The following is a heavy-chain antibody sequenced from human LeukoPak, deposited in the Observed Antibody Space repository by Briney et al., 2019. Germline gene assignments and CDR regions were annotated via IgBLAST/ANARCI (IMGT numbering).Heavy chain of an antibody. J-gene: IGHJ3*02. CDR2: ISGSSSYI. Sequence: GGSLRLSCAASGFTFSSYSMNWVRQAPGKGLEWVSCISGSSSYIYSADSVKGRFTISRHNAKNSLYLQMNSLRAEDTAVYYCSGQWELPKLGAFDIWGQGTMVTVSS. CDR3: SGQWELPKLGAFDI. V-gene: IGHV3-21*04. CDR1: GFTFSSYS. D-gene: IGHD1-26*01.